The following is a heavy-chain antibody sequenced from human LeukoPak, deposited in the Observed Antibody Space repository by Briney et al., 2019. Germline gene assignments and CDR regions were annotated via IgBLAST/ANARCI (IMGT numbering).Heavy chain of an antibody. Sequence: GGSLRLSCTASGFTFSNFWMNWVRQAPGKGLEWVGRIKSKTDGGTTAYAAPVKGRFTISRDDSKNRLFLQMNNLKSEDSGIYYCTTEVAGFDNWGQGSLVTVSS. D-gene: IGHD6-19*01. J-gene: IGHJ4*02. CDR2: IKSKTDGGTT. CDR1: GFTFSNFW. V-gene: IGHV3-15*01. CDR3: TTEVAGFDN.